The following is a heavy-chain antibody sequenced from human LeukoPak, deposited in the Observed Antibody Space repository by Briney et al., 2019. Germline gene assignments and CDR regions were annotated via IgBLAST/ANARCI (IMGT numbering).Heavy chain of an antibody. CDR1: GFTLSTYT. Sequence: PGGSLRLSCAASGFTLSTYTMNWVRQAPGKGLEWVSSISSSSSYIYYADSVKGRFTISRDNAKNSLYLQMNSLRAEDTAVYYCAKQSAAASFDYWGQGTLVTVSS. J-gene: IGHJ4*02. V-gene: IGHV3-21*01. CDR2: ISSSSSYI. CDR3: AKQSAAASFDY. D-gene: IGHD6-25*01.